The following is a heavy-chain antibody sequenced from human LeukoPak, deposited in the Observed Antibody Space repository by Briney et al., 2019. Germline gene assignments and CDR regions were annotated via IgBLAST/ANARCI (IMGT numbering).Heavy chain of an antibody. CDR3: AKDSSGYYAFDI. Sequence: SETLSLTCAVYGGSFSGCYWGWIRQPPGKGLEWIGEINHSGSTNYNPSLKSRVTISVDTSKNQFSLKLSSVTAADTAVYYCAKDSSGYYAFDIWGQGTMVTVSS. D-gene: IGHD3-22*01. CDR2: INHSGST. CDR1: GGSFSGCY. V-gene: IGHV4-34*01. J-gene: IGHJ3*02.